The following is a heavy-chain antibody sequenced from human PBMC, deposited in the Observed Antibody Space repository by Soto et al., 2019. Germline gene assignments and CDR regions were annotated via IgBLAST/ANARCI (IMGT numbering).Heavy chain of an antibody. CDR2: LNPNSGNT. CDR3: ARGMRFQISTGPCLWSVSYYYKMAV. Sequence: QVQLVQSGAEVKKPGASVKVSCKASGYTFISYDINWVRQATGQGLEWMGSLNPNSGNTVYAQKFQGRVTVTRDTSIATAYLELRSLRSDDTAVYYCARGMRFQISTGPCLWSVSYYYKMAVWGEGTTVTVSS. J-gene: IGHJ6*03. CDR1: GYTFISYD. V-gene: IGHV1-8*01. D-gene: IGHD2-2*01.